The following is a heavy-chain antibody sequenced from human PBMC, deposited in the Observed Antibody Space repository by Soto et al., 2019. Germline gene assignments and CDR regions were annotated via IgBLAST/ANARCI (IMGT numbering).Heavy chain of an antibody. J-gene: IGHJ4*02. CDR1: GGSISSSSYY. V-gene: IGHV4-39*01. CDR3: ARQAARGPLDY. D-gene: IGHD6-13*01. CDR2: IYYSGST. Sequence: KPSETLSLTCTVSGGSISSSSYYWGWIRQPPGKGLEWIGSIYYSGSTYYNPSLKSRVTISVDTSKNQFSLKLSSVTAADTAVYYCARQAARGPLDYWGQGTLVTVSS.